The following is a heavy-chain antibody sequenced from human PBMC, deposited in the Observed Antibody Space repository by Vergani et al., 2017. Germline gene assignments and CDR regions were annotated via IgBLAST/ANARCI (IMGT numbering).Heavy chain of an antibody. J-gene: IGHJ6*02. D-gene: IGHD2-21*02. Sequence: QVQLQESGPGLVKPSETLSLTCTVSGGSISSYYWSWIRQPPGKGLEWIGYIYYSGSTNYNPSLKSRVTISVDTSKNQFSLKLSSVTAADTAVYYCARDRRVTPPIYYYGMDVGGQGTTVTVSS. CDR2: IYYSGST. CDR3: ARDRRVTPPIYYYGMDV. V-gene: IGHV4-59*01. CDR1: GGSISSYY.